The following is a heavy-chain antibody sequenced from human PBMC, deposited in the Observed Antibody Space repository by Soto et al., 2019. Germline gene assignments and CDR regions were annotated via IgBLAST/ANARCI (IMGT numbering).Heavy chain of an antibody. J-gene: IGHJ4*02. D-gene: IGHD3-22*01. Sequence: EVQLVESGGGLVQPGGSLRLSCAASGFTFSSYEMNWVRQAPGKGLEWVSYISSSGSTIYYADSVKGRFTISRDNAKNSLYLQMNRLRAEDTAVYYCARVITMIVVVITRGEGYFDYWGQGTLVTVSS. CDR3: ARVITMIVVVITRGEGYFDY. V-gene: IGHV3-48*03. CDR1: GFTFSSYE. CDR2: ISSSGSTI.